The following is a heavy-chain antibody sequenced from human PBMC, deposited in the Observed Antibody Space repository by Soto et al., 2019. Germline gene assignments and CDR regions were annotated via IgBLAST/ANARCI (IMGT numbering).Heavy chain of an antibody. Sequence: PGGSLRLSCAASGFTFSSYSMNWVRQAPGKGLEWGSYISSSSSTIYYADSVKGRFTISRDNSKNTLYLQMNSLRAEDTAVYYCARDLIAVNTGGYWGQGTLVTVSS. J-gene: IGHJ4*02. V-gene: IGHV3-48*01. CDR1: GFTFSSYS. CDR3: ARDLIAVNTGGY. CDR2: ISSSSSTI. D-gene: IGHD6-19*01.